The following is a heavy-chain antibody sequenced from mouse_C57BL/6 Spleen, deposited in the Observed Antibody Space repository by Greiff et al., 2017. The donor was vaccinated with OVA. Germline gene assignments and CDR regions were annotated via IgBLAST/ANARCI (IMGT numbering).Heavy chain of an antibody. V-gene: IGHV1-66*01. CDR3: ARSLALYDYENYFDY. D-gene: IGHD2-4*01. Sequence: QVQLQQSGPELVKPGASVKISCKASDYSFTSYYIHWVKQRPGQGLEWIGWIYPGSGNTKYNEKFKGKATLTADTSSSTAYMQLSSLTSEDSAVYYCARSLALYDYENYFDYWGQGTTLTVSS. CDR1: DYSFTSYY. CDR2: IYPGSGNT. J-gene: IGHJ2*01.